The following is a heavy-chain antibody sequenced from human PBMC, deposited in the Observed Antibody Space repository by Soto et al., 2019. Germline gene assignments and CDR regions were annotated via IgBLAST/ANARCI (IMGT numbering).Heavy chain of an antibody. Sequence: ASVKVSCKASGYTFTSYAMHWVRQAPGQRLEWMGWINAGNGNTKYSQKFQGRVTITRDTSASTAYMELSSLRSEDTAVYYCARERVTMVRGVIRVSAEYYFDYWGQGTLVTVSS. CDR3: ARERVTMVRGVIRVSAEYYFDY. CDR2: INAGNGNT. J-gene: IGHJ4*02. V-gene: IGHV1-3*01. CDR1: GYTFTSYA. D-gene: IGHD3-10*01.